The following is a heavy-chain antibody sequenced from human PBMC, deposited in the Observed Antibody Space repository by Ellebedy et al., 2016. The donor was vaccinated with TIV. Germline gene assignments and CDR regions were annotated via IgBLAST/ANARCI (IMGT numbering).Heavy chain of an antibody. J-gene: IGHJ4*02. CDR1: GFTFSPYA. CDR2: IVGSGA. V-gene: IGHV3-23*01. D-gene: IGHD2-15*01. Sequence: PGGSLRLSCAASGFTFSPYAMAWVRQAPGKGLEWVSGIVGSGAQKYADSVKGRFTVSRDNAKSSLFLQMSSLRDEDTAVYYCATEGGRYCSGGSCYSLNYFLYWGQGTLVTVSS. CDR3: ATEGGRYCSGGSCYSLNYFLY.